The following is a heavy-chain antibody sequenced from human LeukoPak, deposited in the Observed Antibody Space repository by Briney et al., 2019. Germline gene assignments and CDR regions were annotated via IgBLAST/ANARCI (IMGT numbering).Heavy chain of an antibody. Sequence: PSETLSLTCTVSGDSLSSGGYSWSWIRQPPGKGLEWIGEINHSGSTNYNPSLKSRVTISVDTSKNQFSLKLSSVTAADTAVYYCARRQRNYSSSWSNNWFDPWGQGTLVTVSS. V-gene: IGHV4-34*01. CDR1: GDSLSSGGYS. CDR3: ARRQRNYSSSWSNNWFDP. D-gene: IGHD6-13*01. J-gene: IGHJ5*02. CDR2: INHSGST.